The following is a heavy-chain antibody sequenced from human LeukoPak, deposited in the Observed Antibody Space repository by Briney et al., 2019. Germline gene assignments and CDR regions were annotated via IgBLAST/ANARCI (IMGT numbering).Heavy chain of an antibody. V-gene: IGHV3-30-3*01. CDR1: GFTFSSYI. J-gene: IGHJ4*02. Sequence: GRSLRLSCAASGFTFSSYIMHWVRQAPGKGLEWVAIISYDGSNKYYADSVKGRFTISRDNAENLLYLQMNSLRAEDTAVYYCTRDQEGSDYWGQGTLVTVSS. CDR3: TRDQEGSDY. CDR2: ISYDGSNK.